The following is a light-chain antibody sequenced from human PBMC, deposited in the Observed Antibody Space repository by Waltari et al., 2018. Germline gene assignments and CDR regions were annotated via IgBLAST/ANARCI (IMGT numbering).Light chain of an antibody. CDR2: TGS. Sequence: DIQMTQSPSSVSASVGDRVTITCRASQDIATWLGWYQQKRGKAPKLLIYTGSSLPSGVPPRFSGSGSGTDFTLTISRLQPEDSATYYCQQTTSFPLTFGGGPKVTSK. V-gene: IGKV1-12*01. CDR1: QDIATW. J-gene: IGKJ4*01. CDR3: QQTTSFPLT.